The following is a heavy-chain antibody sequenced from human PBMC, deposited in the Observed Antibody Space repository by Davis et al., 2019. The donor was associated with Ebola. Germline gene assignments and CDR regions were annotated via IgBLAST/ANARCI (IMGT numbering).Heavy chain of an antibody. CDR1: GFTFSSYS. Sequence: GESLKISCAASGFTFSSYSMNWVRQAPGKGLEWVSSISSSSGYIYYADSVKGRFTISRDNAKNSLYLQMNSLRDEDTAVYYCARGGDTAMDQLDYWGQGTLVTVSS. CDR3: ARGGDTAMDQLDY. J-gene: IGHJ4*02. D-gene: IGHD5-18*01. CDR2: ISSSSGYI. V-gene: IGHV3-21*01.